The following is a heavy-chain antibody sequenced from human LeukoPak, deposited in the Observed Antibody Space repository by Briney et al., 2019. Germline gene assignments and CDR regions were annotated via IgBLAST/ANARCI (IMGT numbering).Heavy chain of an antibody. D-gene: IGHD3-3*01. Sequence: GASVKVSCKASGYTFTGYYMHWVRQAPGQGLEWMGRINPNSGGTNYAQKFQGRVTMTRDTSISTAYMELSRLRSDDTAVYYCARDRVTYYDFWSGYYPQEGFDYWGQGTLVTVSS. J-gene: IGHJ4*02. V-gene: IGHV1-2*06. CDR2: INPNSGGT. CDR1: GYTFTGYY. CDR3: ARDRVTYYDFWSGYYPQEGFDY.